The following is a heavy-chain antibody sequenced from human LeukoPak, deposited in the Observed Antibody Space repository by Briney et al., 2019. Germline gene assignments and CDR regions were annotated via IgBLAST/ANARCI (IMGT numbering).Heavy chain of an antibody. J-gene: IGHJ4*02. V-gene: IGHV3-30*02. CDR1: GFTFSSYG. CDR2: IRYDGSNK. Sequence: GGSLRLSCAASGFTFSSYGMHWVRQAPGKGLEWVAFIRYDGSNKYYADSVKGRFTISRDNSENTLYLQMNSLRAGDTAVYYCATSIRMSGSYYLFDYWGQGTLVTVSS. CDR3: ATSIRMSGSYYLFDY. D-gene: IGHD1-26*01.